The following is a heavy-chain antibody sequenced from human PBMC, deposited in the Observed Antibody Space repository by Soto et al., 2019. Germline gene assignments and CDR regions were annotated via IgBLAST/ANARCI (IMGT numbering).Heavy chain of an antibody. D-gene: IGHD3-10*01. CDR1: GFTFSSYA. Sequence: GGSLRLSCAASGFTFSSYAMSWVRQAPGKGLEWVSAISGSGGSTYYADSVKGRFTISRDNSKNTLYLQMNSLRAEDTAVYYCAKENRDHVLLWFGEFDYWGQGTLVTVSS. CDR2: ISGSGGST. V-gene: IGHV3-23*01. CDR3: AKENRDHVLLWFGEFDY. J-gene: IGHJ4*02.